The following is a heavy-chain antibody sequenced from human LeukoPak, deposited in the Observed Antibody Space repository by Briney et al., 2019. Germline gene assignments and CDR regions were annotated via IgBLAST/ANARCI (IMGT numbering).Heavy chain of an antibody. D-gene: IGHD2-21*01. CDR2: ISHSGETI. V-gene: IGHV3-48*03. CDR1: GFTFSTYE. J-gene: IGHJ5*02. CDR3: ARDRIRHTDSTWFDP. Sequence: GGSLRLSCAASGFTFSTYEMNWVRQAPGKGLEGVSFISHSGETIYYADSVKGRFTISRDNAKNSLYLQMNSLRVEDTAVYYCARDRIRHTDSTWFDPWGQGTLVSVSS.